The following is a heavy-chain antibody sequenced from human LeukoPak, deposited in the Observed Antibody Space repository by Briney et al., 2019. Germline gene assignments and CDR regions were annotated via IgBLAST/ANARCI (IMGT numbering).Heavy chain of an antibody. D-gene: IGHD6-19*01. Sequence: PSETLSLTCTVPGGSISSSSYYWGWIRQPPGKGLEWIGSIYYSGSTYYNPSLKSRVTISVDTSKNQFSLKLSSVTAADTAVYYCVRERGVAGPEPFDYWGQGTLVTVSS. J-gene: IGHJ4*02. V-gene: IGHV4-39*07. CDR3: VRERGVAGPEPFDY. CDR2: IYYSGST. CDR1: GGSISSSSYY.